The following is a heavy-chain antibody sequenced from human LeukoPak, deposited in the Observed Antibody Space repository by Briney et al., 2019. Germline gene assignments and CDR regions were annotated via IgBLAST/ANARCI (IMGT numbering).Heavy chain of an antibody. Sequence: PSETLSLTCTVSGGSINTYYWSWIRQPPGKGPEWIGYIYYSGRTNYNPSLKSRVTISVDTSKNQVSLNLSSVTAADTAVYYCARHEGSNWTRSNWFDPWGQGTLVTVSS. CDR2: IYYSGRT. J-gene: IGHJ5*02. CDR1: GGSINTYY. D-gene: IGHD6-13*01. V-gene: IGHV4-59*08. CDR3: ARHEGSNWTRSNWFDP.